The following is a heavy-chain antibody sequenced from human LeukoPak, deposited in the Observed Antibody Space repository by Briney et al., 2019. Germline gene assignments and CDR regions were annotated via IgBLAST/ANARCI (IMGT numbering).Heavy chain of an antibody. Sequence: ETLSLTCNVYGGSISNFYRSWIRHPPGKGLEWIGYIYESGSTNYNPTLKSRVTISLDTSKNQFSLNLSSVTDADTAVYYCARQQQLVPWCLEHWGQGTLVTVSS. V-gene: IGHV4-59*01. CDR2: IYESGST. J-gene: IGHJ5*02. CDR3: ARQQQLVPWCLEH. D-gene: IGHD6-13*01. CDR1: GGSISNFY.